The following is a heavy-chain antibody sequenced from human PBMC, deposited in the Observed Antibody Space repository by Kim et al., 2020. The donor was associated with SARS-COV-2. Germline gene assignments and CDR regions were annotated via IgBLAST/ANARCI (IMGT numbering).Heavy chain of an antibody. Sequence: SVKGRFTISRDNSKNSLYLQMNSLRTEDTALYYCAKDSEYYGSGRGYFQHWGQGTLVTVSS. V-gene: IGHV3-43*01. J-gene: IGHJ1*01. D-gene: IGHD3-10*01. CDR3: AKDSEYYGSGRGYFQH.